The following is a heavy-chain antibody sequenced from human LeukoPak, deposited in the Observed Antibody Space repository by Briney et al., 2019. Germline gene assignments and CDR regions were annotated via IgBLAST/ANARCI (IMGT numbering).Heavy chain of an antibody. V-gene: IGHV4-39*01. D-gene: IGHD3-10*01. CDR1: SGSPNRSGSF. CDR2: IYYSGNT. J-gene: IGHJ5*02. CDR3: ARSPLLLPFGEFSQGWFDP. Sequence: SETLSLTCTVSSGSPNRSGSFCGSVRQPPGNWLESLGNIYYSGNTSSSPSLRSGVTISVDTSKNQFSLRLTSVTAADTAVYFCARSPLLLPFGEFSQGWFDPWGHGTLVTVSS.